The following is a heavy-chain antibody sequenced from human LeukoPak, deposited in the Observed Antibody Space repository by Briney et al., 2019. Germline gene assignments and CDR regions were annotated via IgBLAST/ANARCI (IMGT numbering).Heavy chain of an antibody. CDR3: ARGQRRHTDMAPSFDY. V-gene: IGHV3-30*04. CDR2: ISYDGSNK. Sequence: GGSLRLSCAASGFTFSSYAMHWVRQAPGKGLEWVAVISYDGSNKYYADSMKGRLTISRDNSKNTLYLQMNSLIAEDTAVYYCARGQRRHTDMAPSFDYWGQGTLVTVSS. J-gene: IGHJ4*02. CDR1: GFTFSSYA. D-gene: IGHD5-18*01.